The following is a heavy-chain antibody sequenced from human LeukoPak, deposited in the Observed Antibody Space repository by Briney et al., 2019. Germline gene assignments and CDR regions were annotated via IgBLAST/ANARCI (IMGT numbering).Heavy chain of an antibody. V-gene: IGHV4-34*01. J-gene: IGHJ4*02. CDR1: GGSFSGYY. Sequence: PSETLSLTCAVYGGSFSGYYWSWIRQPPGKGLEWIGEINHSGSTNYNPSLKSRVTISVDTSKNQFSLKLSSVTAADTAVYYRASRTRPNYYDSSGYYGDWGQGTLVTVSS. CDR3: ASRTRPNYYDSSGYYGD. D-gene: IGHD3-22*01. CDR2: INHSGST.